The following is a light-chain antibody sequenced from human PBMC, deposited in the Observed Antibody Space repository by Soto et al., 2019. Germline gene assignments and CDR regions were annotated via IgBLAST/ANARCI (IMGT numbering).Light chain of an antibody. CDR1: QSISSN. J-gene: IGKJ5*01. V-gene: IGKV3-15*01. Sequence: EIVMTQSPATLSVSPGERATLSCRASQSISSNLAWYQQKPGQAPRLLIYGASTRATGIPARFSGSGSGTEFTLTISGLQSEDFAVYYCQQYNNWLPITFGQGTQLEIK. CDR2: GAS. CDR3: QQYNNWLPIT.